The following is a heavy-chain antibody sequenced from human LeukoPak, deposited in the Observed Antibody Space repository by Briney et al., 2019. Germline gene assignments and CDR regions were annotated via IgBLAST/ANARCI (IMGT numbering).Heavy chain of an antibody. CDR3: ARGASTDIVVVPAWPYYYYYMDV. Sequence: GASVKVSCKASGGTFSSYAISWVRQAPGQGLEWMGGIIPIFGTANYAQKFQGRVTITTDESTSTAYMELSSLRSEDTAVYYCARGASTDIVVVPAWPYYYYYMDVWGKGTTATVSS. CDR1: GGTFSSYA. V-gene: IGHV1-69*05. J-gene: IGHJ6*03. D-gene: IGHD2-2*01. CDR2: IIPIFGTA.